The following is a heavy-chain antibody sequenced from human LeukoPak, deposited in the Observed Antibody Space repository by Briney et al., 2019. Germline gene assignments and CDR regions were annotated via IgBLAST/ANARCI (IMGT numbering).Heavy chain of an antibody. V-gene: IGHV1-69*13. Sequence: ASVKVSCKASGGAFSSYAISWVRQAPGQGLEWMGGIIPIFGTANYAQKFQGRVTITADESTSTAYMELSSLRSEDTAVYYCARDVRSGGSRGVRGPAEYFQHWGQGTLSPSPQ. CDR3: ARDVRSGGSRGVRGPAEYFQH. CDR2: IIPIFGTA. CDR1: GGAFSSYA. D-gene: IGHD2-15*01. J-gene: IGHJ1*01.